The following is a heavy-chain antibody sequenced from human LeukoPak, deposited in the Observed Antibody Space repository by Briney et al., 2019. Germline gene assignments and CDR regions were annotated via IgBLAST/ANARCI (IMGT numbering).Heavy chain of an antibody. J-gene: IGHJ4*02. CDR2: ISSSGDIV. Sequence: GGSLILSCAASGFTFSEYYMSWIRQAPGKGLEWVSDISSSGDIVSYADSVKGRFTVSRDNAKNSLYLQMNSLRAEDTAVYYRARETVAGTFDYWGQGTLVTVSS. V-gene: IGHV3-11*01. D-gene: IGHD6-19*01. CDR3: ARETVAGTFDY. CDR1: GFTFSEYY.